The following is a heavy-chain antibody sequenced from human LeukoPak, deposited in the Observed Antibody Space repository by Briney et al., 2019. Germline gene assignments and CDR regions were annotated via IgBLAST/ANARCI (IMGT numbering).Heavy chain of an antibody. V-gene: IGHV3-74*01. Sequence: GGSLRLSCAASGFTFSTYWMHWVRQAPGKGLVWVSRINGDESSTNYADFVKGRFTISRDNAKKTLYLQMNSLRAEDTAVYYCARDHNYAFDNWGQGTLVTVSS. CDR2: INGDESST. D-gene: IGHD1-1*01. CDR1: GFTFSTYW. J-gene: IGHJ4*02. CDR3: ARDHNYAFDN.